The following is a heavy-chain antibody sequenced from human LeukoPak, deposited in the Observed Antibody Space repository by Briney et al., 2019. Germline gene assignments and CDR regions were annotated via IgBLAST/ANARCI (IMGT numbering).Heavy chain of an antibody. D-gene: IGHD2-21*02. CDR1: GLTVSSNY. CDR2: IYSGGST. Sequence: SGGSLRLSCAASGLTVSSNYMNWVRQAPGKGLEWVSVIYSGGSTYYADSVEGRFSITRDSSYNTLYLQMISLRPEDTAVYYCARAVTGAVRAPFDYWGQGTLVTVSS. V-gene: IGHV3-66*02. CDR3: ARAVTGAVRAPFDY. J-gene: IGHJ4*02.